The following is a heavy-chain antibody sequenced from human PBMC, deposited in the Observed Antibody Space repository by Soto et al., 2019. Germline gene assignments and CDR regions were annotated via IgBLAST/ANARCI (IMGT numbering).Heavy chain of an antibody. CDR1: GDTFTDYH. Sequence: QVHLLQSGAEVKKPGASVKVSCKASGDTFTDYHLHWVRQAPGQGLEWMGGINPHNGGTNSAQKFHDRLTLTKDTSIDTAYIELSRLRADDTATYIYATEASMSSGPYPLAYWGQGTLVTVSS. D-gene: IGHD3-3*01. CDR2: INPHNGGT. CDR3: ATEASMSSGPYPLAY. V-gene: IGHV1-2*02. J-gene: IGHJ4*02.